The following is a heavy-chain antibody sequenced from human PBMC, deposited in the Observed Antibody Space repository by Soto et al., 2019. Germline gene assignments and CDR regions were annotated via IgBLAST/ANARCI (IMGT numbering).Heavy chain of an antibody. CDR3: ARVGWTTVGYYFDY. V-gene: IGHV4-59*01. CDR2: IYYSGRT. D-gene: IGHD4-17*01. J-gene: IGHJ4*01. CDR1: GGSISSYY. Sequence: QVQLQESGPGLVKPSETLSLTCTVSGGSISSYYWSWIRQPPGKGLVWIGYIYYSGRTKYTPSLKGRVTIASDPSKNHFTLKLSSVTAAAAAVYFCARVGWTTVGYYFDYWGHGTLVTVSS.